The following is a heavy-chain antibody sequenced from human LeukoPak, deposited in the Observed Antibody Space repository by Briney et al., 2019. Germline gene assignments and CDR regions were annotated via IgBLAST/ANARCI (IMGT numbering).Heavy chain of an antibody. J-gene: IGHJ4*02. CDR1: GFTFSSYT. D-gene: IGHD2-15*01. Sequence: GGSLRLSCAASGFTFSSYTMNWVRQAPGKGLEWVSSISSTSSNIYYADSVKGRFTISRDNAKNLLYLQMNSLRAEDTAVYYCAREGFPAAYDYWGQGTLVTVSS. CDR3: AREGFPAAYDY. V-gene: IGHV3-21*01. CDR2: ISSTSSNI.